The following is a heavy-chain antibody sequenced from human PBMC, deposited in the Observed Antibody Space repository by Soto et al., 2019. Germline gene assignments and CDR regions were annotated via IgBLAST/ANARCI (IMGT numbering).Heavy chain of an antibody. CDR3: ARYSCWYRGSLGY. V-gene: IGHV1-8*01. Sequence: QVQLVQSGAEVKKPGASVKVSCKASGYTFTSYDFNWVRQAPGQGLEWMGWMNTNSGNTGYAHKFQGSVTVTRNTSLSTAYMEVSSLRYEGTAVYYCARYSCWYRGSLGYWGQGTLVTVSS. J-gene: IGHJ1*01. CDR2: MNTNSGNT. CDR1: GYTFTSYD. D-gene: IGHD6-13*01.